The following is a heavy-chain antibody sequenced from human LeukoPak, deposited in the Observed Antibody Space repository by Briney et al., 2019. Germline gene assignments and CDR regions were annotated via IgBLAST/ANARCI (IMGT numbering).Heavy chain of an antibody. CDR3: ASGGYVDIVATSAGGWFDP. Sequence: SETLSLTCAVYGGSFSGYYWSWIRQPPGKGLEWIGEINHSGSTNYNPSLKSRVTISVDTSKNQFSLKLSSVTAADTAVHYCASGGYVDIVATSAGGWFDPWGQGTLVTVSS. V-gene: IGHV4-34*01. D-gene: IGHD5-12*01. CDR2: INHSGST. J-gene: IGHJ5*02. CDR1: GGSFSGYY.